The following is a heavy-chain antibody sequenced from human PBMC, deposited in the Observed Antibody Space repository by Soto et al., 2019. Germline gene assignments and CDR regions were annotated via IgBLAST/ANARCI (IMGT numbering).Heavy chain of an antibody. V-gene: IGHV1-46*01. J-gene: IGHJ5*02. D-gene: IGHD6-6*01. CDR2: INPSGGST. Sequence: ASVKVSCKASGYTFTSYYMHWVRQAPGQGLEWMGIINPSGGSTSYAQKFQGRVTMTREKSTSTVYMELSSLRSEDTAVYYCARDEGRTGGSARPGFDPWGQGTLVTVSS. CDR1: GYTFTSYY. CDR3: ARDEGRTGGSARPGFDP.